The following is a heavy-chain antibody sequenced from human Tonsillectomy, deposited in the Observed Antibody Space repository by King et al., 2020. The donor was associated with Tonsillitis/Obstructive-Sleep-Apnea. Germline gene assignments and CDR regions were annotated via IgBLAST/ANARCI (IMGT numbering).Heavy chain of an antibody. CDR2: INPNNGVT. Sequence: QLVQSGAEVKEPGASVKVSCKASGYTFTAYYIHWVRQAPGQGLEWMGRINPNNGVTNYAQKLQGRVTMTRDTSISTAYMELNRLRSDDTVVYYCAKEAIFGVVRYFDLWGRGTLVTVSS. CDR1: GYTFTAYY. CDR3: AKEAIFGVVRYFDL. J-gene: IGHJ2*01. D-gene: IGHD3-3*01. V-gene: IGHV1-2*05.